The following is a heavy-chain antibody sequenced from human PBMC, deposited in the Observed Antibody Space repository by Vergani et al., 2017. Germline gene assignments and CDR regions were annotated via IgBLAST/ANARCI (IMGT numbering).Heavy chain of an antibody. CDR2: ISPDTGKT. V-gene: IGHV1-18*01. CDR3: ARNFLGRDIEVVPTAPFWLFDL. D-gene: IGHD2-2*01. Sequence: QVQLVQSGSELKKPGASVKVSCKASGYTFSSYAISWLRQAPGQGLEWMGSISPDTGKTNTAQKFQDRVIMTTDTSTSTAYLSLGTLTSDDTAVYFCARNFLGRDIEVVPTAPFWLFDLWGRGTLVTVSS. J-gene: IGHJ2*01. CDR1: GYTFSSYA.